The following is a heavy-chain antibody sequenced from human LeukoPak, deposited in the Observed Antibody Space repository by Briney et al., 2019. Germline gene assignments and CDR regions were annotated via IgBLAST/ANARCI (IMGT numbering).Heavy chain of an antibody. Sequence: SETLSLTCAVSGGSISSNNWWGWIRQPPGKGLEWIGNVYYSGRTAYNPSLKSRVTISVDISKNQFSLQLNSVTAADTAVYYCVRETATYYYDSRGYYRQIEVFDIWGQGTPVIVSS. CDR3: VRETATYYYDSRGYYRQIEVFDI. J-gene: IGHJ3*02. CDR1: GGSISSNNW. D-gene: IGHD3-22*01. CDR2: VYYSGRT. V-gene: IGHV4-28*03.